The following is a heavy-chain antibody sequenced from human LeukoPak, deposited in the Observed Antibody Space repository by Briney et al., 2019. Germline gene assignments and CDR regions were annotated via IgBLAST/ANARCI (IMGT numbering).Heavy chain of an antibody. J-gene: IGHJ3*02. CDR3: AKDETGAFDI. Sequence: SLRLSCAASGFTFDDYAMHWVRQAPGKGLEWVSGISWNSGSIGYADSVKGRFTISRDNAKNSLYLQMNSLRAEDTALYYCAKDETGAFDIWGQGTMVTVSS. CDR2: ISWNSGSI. V-gene: IGHV3-9*01. CDR1: GFTFDDYA.